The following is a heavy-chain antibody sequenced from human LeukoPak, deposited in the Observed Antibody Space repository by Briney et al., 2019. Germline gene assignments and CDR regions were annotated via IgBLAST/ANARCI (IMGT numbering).Heavy chain of an antibody. D-gene: IGHD3-22*01. Sequence: ASVTLSCKASGYTFTDYYMHWVRQAPGQGLEWMGWINPNSGGTNYAQKFQGRVTMTRDTSISTAYMELSRLRSDDTAVYYCARASYYYDSSGYPGYYFDYWGQRTVVPVSS. CDR2: INPNSGGT. CDR3: ARASYYYDSSGYPGYYFDY. V-gene: IGHV1-2*02. J-gene: IGHJ4*02. CDR1: GYTFTDYY.